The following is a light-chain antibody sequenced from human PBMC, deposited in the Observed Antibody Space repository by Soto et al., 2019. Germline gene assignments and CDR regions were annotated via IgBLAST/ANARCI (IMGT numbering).Light chain of an antibody. CDR2: GAS. CDR1: QSVSSTY. CDR3: QQYGSLRT. J-gene: IGKJ1*01. V-gene: IGKV3-20*01. Sequence: EIVLTQSPGTLSLSPGERATLSCRASQSVSSTYLAWYQQKPGQAPRLLIYGASSRATGIPDRFSGSGSGTDFTLTISRLEPEDCAVYYCQQYGSLRTFGQGTKVEIK.